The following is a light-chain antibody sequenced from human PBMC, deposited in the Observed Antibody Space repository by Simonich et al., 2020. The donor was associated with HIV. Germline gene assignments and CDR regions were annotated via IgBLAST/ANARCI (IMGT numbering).Light chain of an antibody. CDR2: EVN. CDR3: SSYAGSNNWV. CDR1: RSDVGGYNY. V-gene: IGLV2-8*01. J-gene: IGLJ3*02. Sequence: QSALTQPPSASGSPGQSVTISCTGTRSDVGGYNYVSWYQQHPGKAPKLMIYEVNKRPSGVPYRCSGSKSGNTASLTVSGLQAEDESDYYCSSYAGSNNWVFGGGTKVTVL.